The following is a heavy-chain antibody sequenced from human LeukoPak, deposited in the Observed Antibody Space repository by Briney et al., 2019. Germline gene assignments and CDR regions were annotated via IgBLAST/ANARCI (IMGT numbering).Heavy chain of an antibody. V-gene: IGHV3-53*01. J-gene: IGHJ5*02. CDR3: ARARAFVWGSYRYIPYYFDP. CDR1: GFTVSSNY. CDR2: IYSGGST. D-gene: IGHD3-16*02. Sequence: PGGSLRLSCAASGFTVSSNYMSWVRQAPGKGLEWVSVIYSGGSTYYADSVKGRFTISRDNSKNTLYLQMNSLRAEDTAVYFCARARAFVWGSYRYIPYYFDPWGQGTLVTVSS.